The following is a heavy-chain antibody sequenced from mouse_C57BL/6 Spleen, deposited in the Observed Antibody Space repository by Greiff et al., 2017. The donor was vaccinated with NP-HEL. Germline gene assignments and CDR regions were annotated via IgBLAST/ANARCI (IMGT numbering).Heavy chain of an antibody. D-gene: IGHD1-1*01. CDR1: GYTFTSYW. CDR3: AREGIYYYGSRAY. CDR2: IYPGSGST. J-gene: IGHJ3*01. V-gene: IGHV1-55*01. Sequence: QVQLQQPGAELVKPGASVKMSCKASGYTFTSYWITWVKQRPGQGLEWIGDIYPGSGSTNYNEKFKSKATLTVDTSSSTAYMQLSSLTSEDSAVYYCAREGIYYYGSRAYWGQGTLFTVSA.